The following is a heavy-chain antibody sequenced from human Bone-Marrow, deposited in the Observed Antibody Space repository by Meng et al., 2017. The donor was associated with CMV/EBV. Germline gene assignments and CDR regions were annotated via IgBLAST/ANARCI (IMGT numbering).Heavy chain of an antibody. Sequence: ASVKVSCKASGYTFTSYYMHWVRQAPGQGLEWMGIINPSGGSTSYAQKFQGRVTMTRDTSTSTVYMELSSLRSEDTAVYYCARGHFVMGRMWELRDWFDPWGQGTLVTVSS. D-gene: IGHD1-26*01. CDR2: INPSGGST. V-gene: IGHV1-46*01. CDR1: GYTFTSYY. J-gene: IGHJ5*02. CDR3: ARGHFVMGRMWELRDWFDP.